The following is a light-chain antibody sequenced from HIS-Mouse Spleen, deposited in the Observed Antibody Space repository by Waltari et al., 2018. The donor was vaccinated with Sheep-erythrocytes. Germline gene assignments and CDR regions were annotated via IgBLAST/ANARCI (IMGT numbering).Light chain of an antibody. CDR3: CSYAGSYTFWV. Sequence: QSALTQPRSVSGSPGRPVTISCTGTSIDVGGYKYVPCYQQPPGKPTNLMIYDVSKRPSGVPDRFSGSKSGNTASLTISGLQAEDEADYYCCSYAGSYTFWVFGGGTKLTVL. CDR1: SIDVGGYKY. CDR2: DVS. J-gene: IGLJ3*02. V-gene: IGLV2-11*01.